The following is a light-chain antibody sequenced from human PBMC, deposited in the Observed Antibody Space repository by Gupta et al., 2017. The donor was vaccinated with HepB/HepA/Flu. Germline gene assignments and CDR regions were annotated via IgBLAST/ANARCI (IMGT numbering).Light chain of an antibody. CDR1: QGITSV. Sequence: AIQLTQSPSSLSASVGDRVTITCRATQGITSVLAWYQQKPGTPPKLLIYDGSTLKSGVPSRFSGSGSGXDFTLTXSSLQPEDFATYFCQHFQSYGAFGXGTKVEI. J-gene: IGKJ1*01. CDR3: QHFQSYGA. CDR2: DGS. V-gene: IGKV1-13*02.